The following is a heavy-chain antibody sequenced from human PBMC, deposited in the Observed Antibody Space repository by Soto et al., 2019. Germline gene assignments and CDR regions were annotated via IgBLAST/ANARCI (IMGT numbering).Heavy chain of an antibody. J-gene: IGHJ4*02. V-gene: IGHV3-30-3*01. CDR3: ARCSRWLQSNFDY. CDR2: ISYDGSNE. D-gene: IGHD5-12*01. CDR1: GFTFSSYT. Sequence: QVQLVESGGGVVQPGRSLRLSCGASGFTFSSYTIHWVRQAPGKGLEWVAVISYDGSNEYYADSVKGRFTISRDNSKIMLYLQMNSLRGEDTAVYYCARCSRWLQSNFDYWGQGTLVTVSS.